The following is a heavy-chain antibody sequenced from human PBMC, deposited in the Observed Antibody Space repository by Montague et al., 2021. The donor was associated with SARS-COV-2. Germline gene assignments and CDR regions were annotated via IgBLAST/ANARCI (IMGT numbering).Heavy chain of an antibody. Sequence: SETLSLTCAVYGGSFSGYYWSWIRQPPGKGLEWIGEINHSGSTNYNPSXXSGVTISVDTSKNQFSLKLSSVTAADTAVYYCARARQDVVVPALGIGAYYYYYYMDGWGQGTTVTVSS. D-gene: IGHD2-2*01. V-gene: IGHV4-34*01. J-gene: IGHJ6*03. CDR3: ARARQDVVVPALGIGAYYYYYYMDG. CDR1: GGSFSGYY. CDR2: INHSGST.